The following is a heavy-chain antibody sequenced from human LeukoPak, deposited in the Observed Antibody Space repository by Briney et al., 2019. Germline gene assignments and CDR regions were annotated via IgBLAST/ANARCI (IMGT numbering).Heavy chain of an antibody. V-gene: IGHV3-23*01. CDR1: GFTFSSYA. Sequence: GGSLRLSCAASGFTFSSYAMSWVRQAPGKGLEWVSAMSGSGGMTYSADSVKGRFTISRDNSKNTLDLQMNSLRADDTAVYYCAKGPFSYYDSSGYNYYDLWGQGTLVTVSS. D-gene: IGHD3-22*01. J-gene: IGHJ4*02. CDR2: MSGSGGMT. CDR3: AKGPFSYYDSSGYNYYDL.